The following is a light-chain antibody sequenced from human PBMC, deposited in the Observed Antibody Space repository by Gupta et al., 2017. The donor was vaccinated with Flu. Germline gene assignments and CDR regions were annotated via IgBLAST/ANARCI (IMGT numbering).Light chain of an antibody. CDR1: SSNIEKKY. V-gene: IGLV1-51*02. Sequence: SSNIEKKYVSWYQQLPGTAPKLLIYENYKRPSGIPDRFSGSKSGTSATLGITGLQTGDEADYYCGTWDDSLYTVVFGGGTKLTVL. CDR3: GTWDDSLYTVV. CDR2: ENY. J-gene: IGLJ3*02.